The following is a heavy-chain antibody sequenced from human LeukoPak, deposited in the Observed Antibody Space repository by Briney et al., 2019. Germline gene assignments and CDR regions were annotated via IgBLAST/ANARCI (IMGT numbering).Heavy chain of an antibody. D-gene: IGHD3-22*01. CDR1: GGSISSGGYY. CDR2: IYYSGST. CDR3: ARQRWGYYYDSSGYVHFDY. J-gene: IGHJ4*02. V-gene: IGHV4-31*03. Sequence: PSQTLSLTCTVSGGSISSGGYYWSWIRQHPGKGLEWIGYIYYSGSTYYNPSLKSRVTMSVDTSKNQFSLKLSSVTAADTAVYYCARQRWGYYYDSSGYVHFDYWGQGTLVTVSS.